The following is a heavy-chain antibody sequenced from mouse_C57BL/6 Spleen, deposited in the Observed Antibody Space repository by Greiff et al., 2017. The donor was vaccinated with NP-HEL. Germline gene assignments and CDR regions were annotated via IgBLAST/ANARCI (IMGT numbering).Heavy chain of an antibody. D-gene: IGHD2-1*01. CDR2: ISYDGSN. CDR3: ARDGGNYSYFGV. J-gene: IGHJ1*03. V-gene: IGHV3-6*01. CDR1: GYSITSGYY. Sequence: EVKLLESGPGLVKPSQSLSLTCSVTGYSITSGYYWNWIRQFPGNKLEWMGYISYDGSNNYNPSLKNRISITRDTSKNQFFLKLNSVTTEDTATYYCARDGGNYSYFGVWGTGTTVTVSS.